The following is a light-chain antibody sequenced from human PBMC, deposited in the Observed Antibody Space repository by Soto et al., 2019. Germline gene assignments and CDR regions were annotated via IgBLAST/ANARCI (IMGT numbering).Light chain of an antibody. CDR1: SSDVGGHNY. V-gene: IGLV2-14*01. CDR3: SSYTSSNSLV. J-gene: IGLJ2*01. Sequence: QSVLTQPASVSGSPGQSITISCTGTSSDVGGHNYVSWYQQHPGKAPKLMIYDVSNRPSGVSNRFSGSKSGNTASLTISGLQAEDEADYFCSSYTSSNSLVFGGGTQVTVL. CDR2: DVS.